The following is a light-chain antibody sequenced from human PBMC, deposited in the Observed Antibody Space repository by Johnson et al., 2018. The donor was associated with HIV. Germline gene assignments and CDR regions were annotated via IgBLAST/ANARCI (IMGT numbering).Light chain of an antibody. CDR1: SSNIGNNY. V-gene: IGLV1-51*02. CDR3: GTGDTRLIAFV. J-gene: IGLJ1*01. CDR2: ENN. Sequence: QSVLTQPPSVSAAPGQKVTISCSGSSSNIGNNYVSWYQQLPGTAPTLLIYENNKRPSGIPDRFSGSKSGTSATRGIPGLQHGDEADFYCGTGDTRLIAFVFGTGTKVTVL.